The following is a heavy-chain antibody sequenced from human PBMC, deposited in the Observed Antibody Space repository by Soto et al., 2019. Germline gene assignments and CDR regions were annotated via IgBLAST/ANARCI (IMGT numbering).Heavy chain of an antibody. D-gene: IGHD3-22*01. J-gene: IGHJ3*02. V-gene: IGHV4-4*02. CDR2: IYHSGST. CDR1: GGSISSSNW. Sequence: QVQLQESGPGLVKPSGTLSLTCAVSGGSISSSNWWSWVRQPPGKGLEWIGEIYHSGSTNYNPSLKSRLTTSVDTSKNQFSLKLSSVTAADTAVYYCARDRYDSSGYVIIDAFDIWGQGTMVTVSS. CDR3: ARDRYDSSGYVIIDAFDI.